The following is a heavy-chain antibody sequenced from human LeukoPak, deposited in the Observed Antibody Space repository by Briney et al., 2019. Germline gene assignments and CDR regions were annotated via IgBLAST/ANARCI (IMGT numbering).Heavy chain of an antibody. D-gene: IGHD5-12*01. CDR2: FDPEDGET. J-gene: IGHJ6*02. V-gene: IGHV1-24*01. Sequence: ASVKVSCKVSGYTLTELSMHWVRQAPGKGLEWMGGFDPEDGETIYAQKFQGRVTMTEDTSTDTAYMELSSLRSEDTAVYYCATDLPHQIRHIDGWLRPPNYYGMDVWGQGTTVTVSS. CDR1: GYTLTELS. CDR3: ATDLPHQIRHIDGWLRPPNYYGMDV.